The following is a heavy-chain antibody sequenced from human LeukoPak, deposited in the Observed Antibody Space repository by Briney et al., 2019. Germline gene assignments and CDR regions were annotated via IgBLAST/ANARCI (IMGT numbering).Heavy chain of an antibody. V-gene: IGHV3-23*01. CDR2: ISGSDDRV. CDR1: GFXFSRNY. Sequence: GGSLRLSCLASGFXFSRNYISWVRQAPGKGLEWVSVISGSDDRVYYTDSVKGRFTISRDDSKNTLYLQMNSLRVEDTALYYCAKVDVKVNWGFDYWGQGTLVTVSS. CDR3: AKVDVKVNWGFDY. J-gene: IGHJ4*02. D-gene: IGHD7-27*01.